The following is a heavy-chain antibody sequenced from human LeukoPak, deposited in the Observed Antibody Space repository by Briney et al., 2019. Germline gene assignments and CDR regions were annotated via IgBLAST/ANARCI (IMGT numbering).Heavy chain of an antibody. J-gene: IGHJ5*02. Sequence: ASVKVSCKASGGTFSSYAISWVRQAPGQGLEWMGWISAYNGNTNYAQKLQGRVTMTTDTSTGTAYMELRSLRSDDTAVYYCAREDRIAAAATRWFDPWGQGTLVTISS. CDR2: ISAYNGNT. CDR1: GGTFSSYA. D-gene: IGHD6-13*01. V-gene: IGHV1-18*01. CDR3: AREDRIAAAATRWFDP.